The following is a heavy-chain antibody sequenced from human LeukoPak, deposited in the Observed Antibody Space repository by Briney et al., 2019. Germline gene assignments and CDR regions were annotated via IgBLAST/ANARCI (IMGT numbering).Heavy chain of an antibody. Sequence: PGGSLRLSCAASGFTFSSYGMHWVRQAPGKGLEWVAVISYDGSNKYYADSVKGRFTISRDNSKNTLYLQMNSLRAEHTAVYYCAKSPTVEGSGHLIDYWGQGTLVTVSS. D-gene: IGHD6-19*01. J-gene: IGHJ4*02. CDR3: AKSPTVEGSGHLIDY. CDR2: ISYDGSNK. CDR1: GFTFSSYG. V-gene: IGHV3-30*18.